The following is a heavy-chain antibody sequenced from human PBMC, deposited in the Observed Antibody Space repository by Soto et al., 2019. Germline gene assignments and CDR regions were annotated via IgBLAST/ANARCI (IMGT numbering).Heavy chain of an antibody. Sequence: EVQLLESGGGLVQPGGSLRLSCGVSGFTFNDFEMNWVRQAPGKGLEWIAYIDGSGTTKKYVDSVRGRFTISTDNPHNPLILQMSTLSAAVKSSYSWARGFSVFNYWGQGTLVSVSS. V-gene: IGHV3-48*03. CDR1: GFTFNDFE. D-gene: IGHD6-19*01. J-gene: IGHJ4*02. CDR3: ARGFSVFNY. CDR2: IDGSGTTK.